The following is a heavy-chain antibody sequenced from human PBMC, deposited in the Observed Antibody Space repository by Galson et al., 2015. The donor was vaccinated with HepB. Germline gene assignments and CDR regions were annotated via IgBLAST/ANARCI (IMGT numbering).Heavy chain of an antibody. J-gene: IGHJ4*02. Sequence: SLRLSCAASGFTFSDYYMSWIRQAPGKGLEWVSYISSSSSYTNYADSVKGRFTISRDNAKNSLYLQMNSLRAEDTAVYYCARVAVGPTGWDYWGQGTLVTVSS. V-gene: IGHV3-11*06. CDR3: ARVAVGPTGWDY. D-gene: IGHD2-15*01. CDR1: GFTFSDYY. CDR2: ISSSSSYT.